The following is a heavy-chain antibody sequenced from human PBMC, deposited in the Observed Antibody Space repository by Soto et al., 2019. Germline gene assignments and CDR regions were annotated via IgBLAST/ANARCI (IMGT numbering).Heavy chain of an antibody. Sequence: PGESLKISCKGSGYSFSGYWIGWVRQMPGKGLEWMGVIYPGDSDTRYSPSFQGQVAFSVDKSTNTAYLQWSSLKASDTAMYYCARLPGVRGVFDGFNIWGQGTLVT. CDR1: GYSFSGYW. V-gene: IGHV5-51*01. CDR3: ARLPGVRGVFDGFNI. J-gene: IGHJ3*02. CDR2: IYPGDSDT. D-gene: IGHD3-10*01.